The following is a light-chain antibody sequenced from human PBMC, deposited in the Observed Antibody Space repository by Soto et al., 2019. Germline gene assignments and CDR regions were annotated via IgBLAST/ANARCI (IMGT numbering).Light chain of an antibody. CDR2: GAS. Sequence: EIVLTQSPGTLSLSPGEGATLSCRASQSFISNYLAWYQQKPGQAPRLLIYGASSRATGIPDRFSGSGSGTDFTLTISRLEPEDFAVYYCRQYDSSPQTFGQGTKLEIK. V-gene: IGKV3-20*01. J-gene: IGKJ2*01. CDR3: RQYDSSPQT. CDR1: QSFISNY.